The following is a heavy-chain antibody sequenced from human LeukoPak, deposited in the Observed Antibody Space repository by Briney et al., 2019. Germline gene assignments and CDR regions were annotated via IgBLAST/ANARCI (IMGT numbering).Heavy chain of an antibody. CDR1: GFTFSSYA. D-gene: IGHD2-21*01. J-gene: IGHJ4*02. CDR3: ARDVVFDY. CDR2: IKQDGREI. Sequence: GGSLRLSCAASGFTFSSYAMSWVRQAPGKGLEWVANIKQDGREIYYADSVKGRFSISRDNAQTSLYLQMNSLRAEDTAVYYCARDVVFDYWGQGTLVSVSS. V-gene: IGHV3-7*01.